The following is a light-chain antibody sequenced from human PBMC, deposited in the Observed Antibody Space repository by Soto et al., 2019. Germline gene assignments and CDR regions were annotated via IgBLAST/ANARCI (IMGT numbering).Light chain of an antibody. CDR3: QQYGGSAFT. V-gene: IGKV3-20*01. CDR1: QSVSVNS. Sequence: EIVLTQSPGTLSLSPGERATLSCRASQSVSVNSLAWYQQKGGQAPRLLIYAASTRATGVPDRFSGSESGTDFALTISGLETEDFAVYYCQQYGGSAFTFGPGTKVDIK. J-gene: IGKJ3*01. CDR2: AAS.